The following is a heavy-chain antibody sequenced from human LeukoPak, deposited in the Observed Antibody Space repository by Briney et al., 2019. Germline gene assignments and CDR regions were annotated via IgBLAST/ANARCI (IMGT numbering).Heavy chain of an antibody. CDR3: ARGDSSSGWWFDP. V-gene: IGHV3-7*01. CDR2: INPDGSTK. D-gene: IGHD6-13*01. J-gene: IGHJ5*02. CDR1: GFTFSSNW. Sequence: GGSLRLSCAASGFTFSSNWMSWVRQAAGKGLEWVANINPDGSTKLYVGSGKGRFTISRDNAQSSLYLEMNSLRDDDTAVYYCARGDSSSGWWFDPWGQGTRVTV.